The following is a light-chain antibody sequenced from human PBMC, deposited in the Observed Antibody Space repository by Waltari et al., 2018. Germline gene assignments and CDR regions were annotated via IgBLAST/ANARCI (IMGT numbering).Light chain of an antibody. CDR1: ENVRTA. V-gene: IGKV3-20*01. CDR3: QHYVRLPVA. Sequence: EIVLTQSPGTLSLSPGERATISCRASENVRTALAWYQQKPGQAPRLLIFGASNRAIGIPDRFSGGGSGTDFSLTISRLEPEDFAVYFCQHYVRLPVAFGQGTKVDIK. J-gene: IGKJ1*01. CDR2: GAS.